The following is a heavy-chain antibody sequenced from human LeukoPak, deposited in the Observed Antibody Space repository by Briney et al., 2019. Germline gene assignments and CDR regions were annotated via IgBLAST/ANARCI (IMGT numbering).Heavy chain of an antibody. CDR3: ARNEVITMVRGVITYYYYMDV. J-gene: IGHJ6*03. CDR1: GFTFSSYG. CDR2: IWYDGSNK. D-gene: IGHD3-10*01. V-gene: IGHV3-33*01. Sequence: GGSLRLSCAASGFTFSSYGMHWVRRAPGKGLEWVAVIWYDGSNKYYADSVKGRFTISRDNSKNTLYLQMNSLRAEDTAVYYCARNEVITMVRGVITYYYYMDVWGKGTTVTVSS.